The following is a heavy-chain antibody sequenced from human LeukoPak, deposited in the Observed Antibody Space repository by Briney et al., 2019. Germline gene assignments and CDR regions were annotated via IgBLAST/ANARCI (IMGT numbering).Heavy chain of an antibody. D-gene: IGHD3-22*01. Sequence: SVKVSCKASGYTFTNYGISWVRQAPGQGLEWMGRIIPILGIANYAQKFQGRVTITADRSTSTAYMELSSLRSEDTAVYYCARVRTMIVPSYGMDVWGQGTTVTVSS. CDR3: ARVRTMIVPSYGMDV. CDR1: GYTFTNYG. J-gene: IGHJ6*02. CDR2: IIPILGIA. V-gene: IGHV1-69*04.